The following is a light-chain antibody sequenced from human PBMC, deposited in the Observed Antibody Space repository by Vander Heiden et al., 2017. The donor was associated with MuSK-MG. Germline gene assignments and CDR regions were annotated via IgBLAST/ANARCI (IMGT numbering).Light chain of an antibody. Sequence: EIVLTQSPGTLSLSPGERATLSCRASQSVANNYLAWYRQKPGQAPRLLIHGASNRATGIPDRFSGSGYGTDFTLTISRLEPEDFAVYYCQQYGSSPPWTFGQGTKVEIK. V-gene: IGKV3-20*01. CDR3: QQYGSSPPWT. J-gene: IGKJ1*01. CDR1: QSVANNY. CDR2: GAS.